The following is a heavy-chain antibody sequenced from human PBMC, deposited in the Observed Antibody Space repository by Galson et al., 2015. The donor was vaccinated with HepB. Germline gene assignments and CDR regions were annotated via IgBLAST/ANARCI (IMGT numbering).Heavy chain of an antibody. Sequence: SLRLSCAASGFLFSNYAMSWVRQAPGKGLEWVSGISGSGDSTWYAGSVKGRFTISRDNSKNTLYLQLHSLRADDTAVYYCAKPWGAEFSTSTSYFDYWGRGTLVTVSS. V-gene: IGHV3-23*01. CDR2: ISGSGDST. CDR3: AKPWGAEFSTSTSYFDY. CDR1: GFLFSNYA. J-gene: IGHJ4*02. D-gene: IGHD6-6*01.